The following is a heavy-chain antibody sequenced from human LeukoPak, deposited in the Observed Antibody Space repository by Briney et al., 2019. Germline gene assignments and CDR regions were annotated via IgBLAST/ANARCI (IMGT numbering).Heavy chain of an antibody. J-gene: IGHJ5*02. Sequence: GGSLRLSCAASGFTFSGSAMHWVRQASGKGLEWVGRIRSKANSYATAYAASVKGRFTISRDDSKNTAYLQMNSLKTEDTAVYYCTRPLYYDSSGYPSWGRETLVTVSS. CDR3: TRPLYYDSSGYPS. CDR2: IRSKANSYAT. D-gene: IGHD3-22*01. V-gene: IGHV3-73*01. CDR1: GFTFSGSA.